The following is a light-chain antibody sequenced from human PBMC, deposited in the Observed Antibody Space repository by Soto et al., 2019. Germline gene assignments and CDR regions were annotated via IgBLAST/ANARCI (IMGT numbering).Light chain of an antibody. J-gene: IGLJ1*01. Sequence: ALTQPASVSGSPGQSITISCTGTSSDVGGYNYVSWYQQHPGKAPKLMIYEVSNRPSGVSNRFSGSKSGNTASLTISGLQAEDEADYYCSSYTSSSTNVFGTGTKVTV. CDR1: SSDVGGYNY. CDR2: EVS. V-gene: IGLV2-14*01. CDR3: SSYTSSSTNV.